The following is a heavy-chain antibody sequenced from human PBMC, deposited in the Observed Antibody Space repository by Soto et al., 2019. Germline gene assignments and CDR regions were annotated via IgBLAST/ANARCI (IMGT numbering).Heavy chain of an antibody. V-gene: IGHV5-51*01. Sequence: GESLKISCKGSGYSFTSYWIGWVRQMPGKGLEWMGIIYPGDSDTRYSPSFQGQVTISADKSISTAYLQWSSLKASDTAMYYCARHKNSGSYGLYYYYGMDAWGQGTTVTVSS. J-gene: IGHJ6*02. CDR1: GYSFTSYW. D-gene: IGHD1-26*01. CDR2: IYPGDSDT. CDR3: ARHKNSGSYGLYYYYGMDA.